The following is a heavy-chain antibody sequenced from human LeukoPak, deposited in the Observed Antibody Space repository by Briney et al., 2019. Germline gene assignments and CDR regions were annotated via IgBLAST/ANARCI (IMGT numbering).Heavy chain of an antibody. CDR2: INHSGST. CDR3: ARGYSSSWYWRY. CDR1: GGSSSGYY. V-gene: IGHV4-34*01. D-gene: IGHD6-13*01. J-gene: IGHJ4*02. Sequence: SETLSLTCAVYGGSSSGYYWSWIRQPPGKGLEWIGEINHSGSTNYNPSLKSRVTISVDTSKNQFSLKLSSVTAADTAVYYCARGYSSSWYWRYWGQGTLVTVSS.